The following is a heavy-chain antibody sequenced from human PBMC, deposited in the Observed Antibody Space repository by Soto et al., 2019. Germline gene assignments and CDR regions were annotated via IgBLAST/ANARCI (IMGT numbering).Heavy chain of an antibody. CDR3: ARGVYDFWSGYPYYFDY. D-gene: IGHD3-3*01. CDR1: GGSFSGYY. J-gene: IGHJ4*02. CDR2: INHSGST. Sequence: PSETLSLTCAVYGGSFSGYYWSWIRQPPGKGLEWIGEINHSGSTNYNPSLKSRVTISVDTSKNQFSLKLSSVTAADTAVYYCARGVYDFWSGYPYYFDYWGQGTLVTAPQ. V-gene: IGHV4-34*01.